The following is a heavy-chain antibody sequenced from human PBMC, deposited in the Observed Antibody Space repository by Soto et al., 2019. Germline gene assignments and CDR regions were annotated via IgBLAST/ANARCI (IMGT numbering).Heavy chain of an antibody. CDR3: AREAGDSPSTPHFDY. CDR1: GGSISSGGYY. D-gene: IGHD2-21*01. CDR2: IYYSGST. J-gene: IGHJ4*02. Sequence: SETLSLTCTVSGGSISSGGYYWSWIRQHPGKGLEWIGYIYYSGSTYYNPSLKSRVTISVDTSKNQFSLKLSSVTAADTAVYYCAREAGDSPSTPHFDYWGQGTLVTVSS. V-gene: IGHV4-31*03.